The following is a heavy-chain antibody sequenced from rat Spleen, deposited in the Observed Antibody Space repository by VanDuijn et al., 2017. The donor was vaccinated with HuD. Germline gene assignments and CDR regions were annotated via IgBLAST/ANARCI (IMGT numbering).Heavy chain of an antibody. V-gene: IGHV5-31*01. CDR2: ITHTGDST. J-gene: IGHJ2*01. CDR1: GFTFNNYW. Sequence: EVQLVESGGGLVQPGRSLKLSCITSGFTFNNYWMTWIRQAPGKGLEWVASITHTGDSTYYPDSVKGRFTISRDNAKSTLYLQMNSLRSEDTATYYCARHDYYSGEGFDYWGQGVMVTVSS. CDR3: ARHDYYSGEGFDY. D-gene: IGHD1-1*01.